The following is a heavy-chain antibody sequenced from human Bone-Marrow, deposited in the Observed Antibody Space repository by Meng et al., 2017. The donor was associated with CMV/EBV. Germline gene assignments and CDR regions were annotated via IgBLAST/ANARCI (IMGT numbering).Heavy chain of an antibody. CDR1: GFTFDDYA. J-gene: IGHJ4*02. CDR3: AKEGRGYSYFDY. V-gene: IGHV3-9*01. CDR2: ISWNSGSI. D-gene: IGHD5-18*01. Sequence: LKISCAASGFTFDDYAMHWVRQAPGKGLEWVSGISWNSGSIGYADSVKGRFTISRDNAKNSLYLQMNSLRAEDTALYYCAKEGRGYSYFDYWGQGTLVTVSS.